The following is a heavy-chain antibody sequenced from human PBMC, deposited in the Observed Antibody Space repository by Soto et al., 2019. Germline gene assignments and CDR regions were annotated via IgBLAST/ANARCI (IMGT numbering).Heavy chain of an antibody. V-gene: IGHV3-23*01. J-gene: IGHJ6*02. CDR2: ISGSGGST. D-gene: IGHD3-10*01. Sequence: EVQLLESGGGLVQPGGSLRLSCAASGFTFSSYAMSWVRQAPGKGLEWVSVISGSGGSTYYADSVKGWFTISRDNSKNTLYLQMNSLRAEDTAVYYCAKDLTMVRGVIYYGMDVWGQGTTVTVSS. CDR1: GFTFSSYA. CDR3: AKDLTMVRGVIYYGMDV.